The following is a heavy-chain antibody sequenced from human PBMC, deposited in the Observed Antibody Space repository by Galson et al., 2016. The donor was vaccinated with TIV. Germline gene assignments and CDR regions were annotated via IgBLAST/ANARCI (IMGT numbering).Heavy chain of an antibody. CDR2: IRRGAHGGTA. V-gene: IGHV3-22*01. D-gene: IGHD3-3*02. J-gene: IGHJ5*02. CDR1: GFIFSDHY. CDR3: SRGSFEP. Sequence: SLRLSCAASGFIFSDHYMDWLRQAPGKGLEWVGFIRRGAHGGTAEYAASAKGRFTISRDDSKSVAYLEMNSLKKEDTAVYYCSRGSFEPWGRGTLVIVSS.